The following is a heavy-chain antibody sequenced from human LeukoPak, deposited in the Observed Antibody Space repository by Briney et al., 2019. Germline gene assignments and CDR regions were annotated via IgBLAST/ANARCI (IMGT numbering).Heavy chain of an antibody. J-gene: IGHJ4*02. Sequence: SVTVSCKASGGTFSSYAISWVRQAPGQGLEWMGGIIPIFGTANYAQKFQGRVTMTRDTSTSTVYMELSSLRSEDTAVYYCARGGNSNFDYWGQGTLVTVSS. V-gene: IGHV1-69*05. CDR1: GGTFSSYA. CDR2: IIPIFGTA. CDR3: ARGGNSNFDY. D-gene: IGHD4-23*01.